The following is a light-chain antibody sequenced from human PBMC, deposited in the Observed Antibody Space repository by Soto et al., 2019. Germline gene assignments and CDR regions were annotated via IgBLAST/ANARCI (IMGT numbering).Light chain of an antibody. Sequence: EKVLTHSPATLSLSPGERATLSCRASQSVNSRLAWYQHKPGQAPRLLISGASSRATGIPDRFSGSGSATDFTLTISRLEPEDFALYYCQHYGRSPITFGQGTRLEI. V-gene: IGKV3-20*01. CDR2: GAS. CDR1: QSVNSR. CDR3: QHYGRSPIT. J-gene: IGKJ5*01.